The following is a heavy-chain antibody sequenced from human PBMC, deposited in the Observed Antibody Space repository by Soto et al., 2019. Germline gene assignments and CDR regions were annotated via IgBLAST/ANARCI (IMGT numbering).Heavy chain of an antibody. J-gene: IGHJ6*02. CDR3: ARCGLDYGMDV. Sequence: SETLSLTCTVSGGSINSYYWCWIRQPAGKGLEWIGRFYPSGKTNYNPSLKSRLTMSADTSRNQFSLNLTSVTAADTAVYYCARCGLDYGMDVWGQGTAVTVSS. CDR1: GGSINSYY. V-gene: IGHV4-4*07. D-gene: IGHD3-16*01. CDR2: FYPSGKT.